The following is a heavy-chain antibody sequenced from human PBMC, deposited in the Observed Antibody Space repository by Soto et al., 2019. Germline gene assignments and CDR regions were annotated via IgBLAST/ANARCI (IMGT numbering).Heavy chain of an antibody. CDR2: IYYSGST. CDR1: GGSISSRTYY. D-gene: IGHD2-2*01. V-gene: IGHV4-39*01. Sequence: QLHLQESGPGLVKPSETLSLTCIVSGGSISSRTYYWGWVRQPPGKGLEWIATIYYSGSTYFNSTLSSRLTRSVDTSRTQFSLKLSSVTAADTAVYYCASGHCPPASCPQAPFDCWGQGALVTVSS. J-gene: IGHJ4*02. CDR3: ASGHCPPASCPQAPFDC.